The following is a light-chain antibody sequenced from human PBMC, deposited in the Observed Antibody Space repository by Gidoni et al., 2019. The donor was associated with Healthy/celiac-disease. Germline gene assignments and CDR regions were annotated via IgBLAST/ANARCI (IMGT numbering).Light chain of an antibody. CDR3: QQYGSSPPRLT. Sequence: EIVLPQSPGTLSLSPGERATLSCRASQSVSSSYLAWYQKKPGQAPRLLIYGASSRATGIPDRFGGSGSGTDFTLTISRLEPEDFAVYYCQQYGSSPPRLTFGGXTKVEIK. CDR1: QSVSSSY. CDR2: GAS. J-gene: IGKJ4*01. V-gene: IGKV3-20*01.